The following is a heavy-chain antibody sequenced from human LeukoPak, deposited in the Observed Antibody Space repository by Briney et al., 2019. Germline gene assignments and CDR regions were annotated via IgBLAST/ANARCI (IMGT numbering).Heavy chain of an antibody. CDR2: IKSKTDSGTT. D-gene: IGHD4-17*01. V-gene: IGHV3-15*01. CDR1: GFTFSNAW. CDR3: TTNDYGDYPGSDV. Sequence: GGSLRLSCAASGFTFSNAWMSWVRQAPGKGLEWAGRIKSKTDSGTTDYAAPVKGRFTISRDDSKNTLYLQMNSLKTEDTAVYYCTTNDYGDYPGSDVWGQGTTVTVSS. J-gene: IGHJ6*02.